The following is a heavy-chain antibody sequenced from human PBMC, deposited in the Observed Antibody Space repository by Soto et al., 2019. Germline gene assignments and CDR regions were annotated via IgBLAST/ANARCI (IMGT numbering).Heavy chain of an antibody. V-gene: IGHV1-69*06. CDR3: ARVVTIFGVVTFVDEYYGMDV. J-gene: IGHJ6*02. CDR1: GGTFSSYA. Sequence: QVQLVQSGAEVKKPGSSVKVSCKASGGTFSSYAISWVRQAPGQGLEWMGGIIPIFGTANYAQKFQGRVTITADKSTSTAYMELSSLRSEDTDVYYCARVVTIFGVVTFVDEYYGMDVWGQGTTVTVSS. D-gene: IGHD3-3*01. CDR2: IIPIFGTA.